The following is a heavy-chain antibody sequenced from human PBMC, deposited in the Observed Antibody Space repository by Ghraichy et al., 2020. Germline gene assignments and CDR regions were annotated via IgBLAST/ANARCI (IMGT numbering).Heavy chain of an antibody. CDR3: ARVRYCSGGSCLQAFDY. CDR2: INSDGSSA. Sequence: GALRLSCAASGFTFSNYWMHWVRQAPGKGLVWVSRINSDGSSASYADSVKGRFTISRDNAKNTLYVQMNSLRAEDTAVYYCARVRYCSGGSCLQAFDYWGQGTLVTVSS. V-gene: IGHV3-74*01. D-gene: IGHD2-15*01. J-gene: IGHJ4*02. CDR1: GFTFSNYW.